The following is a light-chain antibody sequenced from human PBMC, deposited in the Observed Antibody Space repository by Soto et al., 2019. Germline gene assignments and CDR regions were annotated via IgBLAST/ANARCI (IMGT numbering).Light chain of an antibody. CDR2: AAS. CDR3: QQADSFPLT. CDR1: LGISNW. Sequence: DIQMTQSLSSVSASVGDRITITCRANLGISNWLAWYQQKPGKAPKLLIYAASSLESGVPSRFSGSGSGTDFTLTINSLQPEDFATYYCQQADSFPLTFGGGTKVDIK. J-gene: IGKJ4*01. V-gene: IGKV1-12*01.